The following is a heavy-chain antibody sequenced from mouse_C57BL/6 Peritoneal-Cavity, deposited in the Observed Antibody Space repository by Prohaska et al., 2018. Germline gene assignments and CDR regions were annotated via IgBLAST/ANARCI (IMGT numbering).Heavy chain of an antibody. D-gene: IGHD6-5*01. CDR3: GRWVVRGVAYEEYF. J-gene: IGHJ2*01. V-gene: IGHV1-19*01. Sequence: PVSSLKMSSNASFYTFTDYYMNCVKQSHGKSLEWLGVINPYNGGTSYNQKFKGKATLTVDKSSSTAYSELSSLTCGDPSVHSRGRWVVRGVAYEEYFGGQATNLSAPS. CDR2: INPYNGGT. CDR1: FYTFTDYY.